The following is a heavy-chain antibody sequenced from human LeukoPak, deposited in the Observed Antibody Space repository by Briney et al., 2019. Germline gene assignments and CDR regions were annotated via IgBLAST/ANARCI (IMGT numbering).Heavy chain of an antibody. CDR1: GASISSGGYY. CDR2: IYYIRST. D-gene: IGHD5-24*01. J-gene: IGHJ4*02. CDR3: ARDGYNSGYFDY. V-gene: IGHV4-30-4*01. Sequence: SQTLSLTCTVSGASISSGGYYWNWIRQPPGKGLEWIGYIYYIRSTSYSPSLKSRLTISVDTSKNQFSLKLSSVTAADTAVYYCARDGYNSGYFDYWGQETLVTVSS.